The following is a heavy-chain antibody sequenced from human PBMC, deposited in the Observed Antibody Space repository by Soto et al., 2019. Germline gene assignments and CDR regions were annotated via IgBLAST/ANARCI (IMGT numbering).Heavy chain of an antibody. Sequence: GGSLRLSCAASGFTFSSYAMHWVRQAPGKGLEWVAVISYDGSNKYYADSVKGRFTISRDNSKNTLYLQMRRLRADDTALYYCAKDSSLPYSVSYFDCWGKGALVKVS. J-gene: IGHJ4*02. D-gene: IGHD1-26*01. CDR2: ISYDGSNK. CDR3: AKDSSLPYSVSYFDC. V-gene: IGHV3-30-3*01. CDR1: GFTFSSYA.